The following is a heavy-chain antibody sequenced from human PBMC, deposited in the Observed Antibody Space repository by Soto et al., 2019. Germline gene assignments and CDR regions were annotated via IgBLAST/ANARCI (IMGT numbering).Heavy chain of an antibody. CDR3: ARSVVHNYGLFDY. CDR1: GFSLSTSW. Sequence: GSLRLSCAASGFSLSTSWMHWVRQAPGKGLVWLSHISTDGGTTDYADSVKGRFTISRDNAKNTLYLQMSSLRAEDTAVYYCARSVVHNYGLFDYWGQGTLVTVSS. V-gene: IGHV3-74*01. CDR2: ISTDGGTT. J-gene: IGHJ4*02. D-gene: IGHD5-18*01.